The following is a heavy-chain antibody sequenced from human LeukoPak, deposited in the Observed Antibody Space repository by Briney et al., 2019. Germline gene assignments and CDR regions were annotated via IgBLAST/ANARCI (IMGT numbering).Heavy chain of an antibody. CDR2: IYSGGST. V-gene: IGHV3-66*01. CDR3: ARDRGSGGWYGNDAFDI. J-gene: IGHJ3*02. CDR1: GFTVSSNY. Sequence: GSLRLPCSASGFTVSSNYMSWVRQAPGKGLEWVSVIYSGGSTYYADSVKGRFTISRDNSKNTLYLQMNSLRAEDTAVYYCARDRGSGGWYGNDAFDIWGQGTMVTVSS. D-gene: IGHD6-19*01.